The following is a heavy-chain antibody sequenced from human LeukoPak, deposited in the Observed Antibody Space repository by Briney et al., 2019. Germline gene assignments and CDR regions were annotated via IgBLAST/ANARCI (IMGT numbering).Heavy chain of an antibody. CDR1: GFTFSNYS. Sequence: GGSLRLSCVVSGFTFSNYSVNWVRQAPGKGLEWVSYISSRSSSIYYLDSVKGRFTISRDNAKNSLYLQMNSLRDEDTAVYYCARVIRRFGEFSSDYWGQGTLVTVSS. CDR3: ARVIRRFGEFSSDY. J-gene: IGHJ4*02. CDR2: ISSRSSSI. V-gene: IGHV3-48*02. D-gene: IGHD3-10*01.